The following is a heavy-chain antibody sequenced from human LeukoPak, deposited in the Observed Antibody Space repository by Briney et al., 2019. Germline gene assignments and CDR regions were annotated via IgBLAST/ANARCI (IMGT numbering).Heavy chain of an antibody. CDR3: AREAMMGHRTFDY. D-gene: IGHD3-22*01. Sequence: PSETLSLTCTVSGGSISSYYWSWIRQPPGKGLEWIGYIYYSGSTNYNPSLKSRVTISVDTSKNQFSLKLSSVTAADTAVYYCAREAMMGHRTFDYWGQGTLVTVSS. CDR1: GGSISSYY. CDR2: IYYSGST. J-gene: IGHJ4*02. V-gene: IGHV4-59*01.